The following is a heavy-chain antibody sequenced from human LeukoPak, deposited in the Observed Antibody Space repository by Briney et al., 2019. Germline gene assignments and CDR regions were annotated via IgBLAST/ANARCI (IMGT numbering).Heavy chain of an antibody. CDR1: GGTFSSCA. CDR2: IIPILGIA. Sequence: GASVKVSCKASGGTFSSCAISWVRQAPGQGLEWMGRIIPILGIANYAQKFQGRVTITADKSTSTAYMELSSLRSEDTAVYYCARGGTAWFGELFAFDIWGQGTMVTVSS. J-gene: IGHJ3*02. V-gene: IGHV1-69*04. D-gene: IGHD3-10*01. CDR3: ARGGTAWFGELFAFDI.